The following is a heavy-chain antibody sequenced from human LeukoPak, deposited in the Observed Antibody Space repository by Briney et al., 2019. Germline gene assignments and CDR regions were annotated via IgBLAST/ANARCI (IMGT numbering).Heavy chain of an antibody. V-gene: IGHV4-59*01. CDR3: ARGPGSGTYWAFDY. CDR1: GGSISSYY. Sequence: SETLSLTCTVSGGSISSYYWSWIRQPPGKGLEWIGYAYYSGSTSYNPSLKSRVTISVDTSKHQFSLKLSSVTAADAAVYYCARGPGSGTYWAFDYWGQGTLVSVSS. CDR2: AYYSGST. D-gene: IGHD1-26*01. J-gene: IGHJ4*02.